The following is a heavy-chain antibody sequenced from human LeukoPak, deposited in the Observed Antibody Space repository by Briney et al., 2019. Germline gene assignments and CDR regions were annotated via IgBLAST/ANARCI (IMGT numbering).Heavy chain of an antibody. J-gene: IGHJ6*03. CDR3: ARAYGSGSYYKFAYYYYYMDV. V-gene: IGHV4-59*11. CDR2: IYYSGIT. Sequence: SETLSLTCTVSGGSISSHYWSWIRQPPGKGLEWIGYIYYSGITNYNPSLKSRVNISVDTSKNQFSLKLSSVTAVDTAVYYCARAYGSGSYYKFAYYYYYMDVWGKGTTVTVSS. CDR1: GGSISSHY. D-gene: IGHD3-10*01.